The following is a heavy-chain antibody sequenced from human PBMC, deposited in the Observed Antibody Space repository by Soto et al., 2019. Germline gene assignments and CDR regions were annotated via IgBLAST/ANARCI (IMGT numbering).Heavy chain of an antibody. D-gene: IGHD3-9*01. Sequence: QLQLQESGPGLVKPSETLSLTCTVSGGSISSSSYYWGWIRQPPGKGLEWIGSIYYSGSTYYNPSLKSRVTISVDTSKNQFSLKLNSVTAADTAVYYCARHPLRYFDWLSTLHDAFDIWGQGTMVTVSS. J-gene: IGHJ3*02. CDR3: ARHPLRYFDWLSTLHDAFDI. CDR2: IYYSGST. CDR1: GGSISSSSYY. V-gene: IGHV4-39*01.